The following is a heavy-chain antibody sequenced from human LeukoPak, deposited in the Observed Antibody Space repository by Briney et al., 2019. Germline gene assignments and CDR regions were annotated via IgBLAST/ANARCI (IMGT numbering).Heavy chain of an antibody. V-gene: IGHV4-34*01. J-gene: IGHJ4*02. CDR2: INHSGST. CDR3: ARGYVSTRARYSGSSRSFDY. CDR1: GGSFSGYY. D-gene: IGHD1-26*01. Sequence: SETLSLTCAVYGGSFSGYYWSWIRQPPGKGLEWIGEINHSGSTNYNPSPKSRVTISVDTSKNQFSLKLSSVTAADTAVYYCARGYVSTRARYSGSSRSFDYWGQGTLVTVSS.